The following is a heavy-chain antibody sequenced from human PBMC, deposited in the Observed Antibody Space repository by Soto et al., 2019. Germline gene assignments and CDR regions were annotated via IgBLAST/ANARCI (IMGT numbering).Heavy chain of an antibody. CDR2: IIPIFGTA. Sequence: QMQLVQSGAEVKKPGSSVKVSCKASGGTFSSYAISWVRQAPGQGLEWMGGIIPIFGTANYAQKFQGRVTITADESTSTVYMELSRLRSEDTAVYYCARVNSSIRDGSGSPPRGIQNYYYYYGMDVWGQGTTVTVSS. CDR1: GGTFSSYA. J-gene: IGHJ6*02. CDR3: ARVNSSIRDGSGSPPRGIQNYYYYYGMDV. V-gene: IGHV1-69*01. D-gene: IGHD3-10*01.